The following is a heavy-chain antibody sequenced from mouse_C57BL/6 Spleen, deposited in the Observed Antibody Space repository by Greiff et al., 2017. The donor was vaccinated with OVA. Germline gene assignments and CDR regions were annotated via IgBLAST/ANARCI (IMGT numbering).Heavy chain of an antibody. CDR1: GYTFTEYT. J-gene: IGHJ1*03. D-gene: IGHD1-1*01. V-gene: IGHV1-62-2*01. Sequence: VQLQQSGAELVKPGASVKLSCKASGYTFTEYTIHWVKQRSGQGLEWIGWFYPGSGSIKYNEKFKDKATLTADKSSSTAYMQLNSLTSEDSAVYFCARVDSSYWYFDVWGTGTTVTVSS. CDR3: ARVDSSYWYFDV. CDR2: FYPGSGSI.